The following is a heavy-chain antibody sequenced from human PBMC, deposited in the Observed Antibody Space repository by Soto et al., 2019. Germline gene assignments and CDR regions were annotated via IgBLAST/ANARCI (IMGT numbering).Heavy chain of an antibody. V-gene: IGHV4-30-4*01. Sequence: SETLSLTCSVSGDSISNLDYFWAWIRQPPGQALEYIGYIYKSAATYYNPSFESRVAISVDTSKSQFSLNVTSVTAADTAVYFCARGRYCLTGRCFPNWFDSWGQGALVTVSS. CDR1: GDSISNLDYF. CDR3: ARGRYCLTGRCFPNWFDS. J-gene: IGHJ5*01. D-gene: IGHD7-27*01. CDR2: IYKSAAT.